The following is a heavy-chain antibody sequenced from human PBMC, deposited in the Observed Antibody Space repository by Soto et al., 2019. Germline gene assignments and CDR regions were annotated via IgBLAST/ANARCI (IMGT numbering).Heavy chain of an antibody. V-gene: IGHV3-23*01. J-gene: IGHJ4*02. D-gene: IGHD5-18*01. CDR3: AKDGYTPGQPDY. CDR2: ISGSAGSR. CDR1: GFIFRNYA. Sequence: EVQLLESGGGLVQPGGSLRLSCAASGFIFRNYAMSWVRQAPGKGLERVSAISGSAGSRYYADSVKGRFTISRDNSKNTVYLQMNSLRAEDTAVYYCAKDGYTPGQPDYWGQGTLVTVSS.